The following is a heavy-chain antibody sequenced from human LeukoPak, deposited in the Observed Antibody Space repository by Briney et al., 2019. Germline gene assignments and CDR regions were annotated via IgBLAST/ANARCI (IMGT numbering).Heavy chain of an antibody. CDR3: ARDRPTVTYTFFDY. Sequence: GASVKVSCKASGYTFTSYGISWVRQAPGQGLEWMGWISAYNGDTNYAQKLQGRVTMTTDTSTSTAYMELRSLRSDDTAVYYCARDRPTVTYTFFDYWGRGTLVTVSS. D-gene: IGHD4-11*01. CDR2: ISAYNGDT. J-gene: IGHJ4*02. CDR1: GYTFTSYG. V-gene: IGHV1-18*01.